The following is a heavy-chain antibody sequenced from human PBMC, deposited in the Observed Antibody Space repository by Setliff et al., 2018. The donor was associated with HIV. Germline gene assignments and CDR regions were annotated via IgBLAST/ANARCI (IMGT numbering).Heavy chain of an antibody. V-gene: IGHV3-49*04. D-gene: IGHD3-16*01. J-gene: IGHJ4*02. CDR3: TRDYEGLPWVY. Sequence: GGSLRLSCAASGFNFSRNDMHWVRQAPGKGLEWVGFISSTTYGGTTEYAASVKGRFTISRDDSKSIGYLQMNSLEVEDTGVYYCTRDYEGLPWVYWGQGALVTVSS. CDR1: GFNFSRND. CDR2: ISSTTYGGTT.